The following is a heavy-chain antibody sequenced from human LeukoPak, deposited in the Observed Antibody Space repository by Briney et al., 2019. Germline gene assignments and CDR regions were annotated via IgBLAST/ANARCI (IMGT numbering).Heavy chain of an antibody. D-gene: IGHD6-19*01. CDR1: GYTFTSYD. CDR2: MNPNSGNT. Sequence: ASVKVSCKASGYTFTSYDIDRVRQATGQGLEWMGWMNPNSGNTGYAQKFQGRVTMTRNTSISTAYMELSSLRSEDTAVYYCARGEAVAGTDYWGQGTLVTVSS. CDR3: ARGEAVAGTDY. J-gene: IGHJ4*02. V-gene: IGHV1-8*01.